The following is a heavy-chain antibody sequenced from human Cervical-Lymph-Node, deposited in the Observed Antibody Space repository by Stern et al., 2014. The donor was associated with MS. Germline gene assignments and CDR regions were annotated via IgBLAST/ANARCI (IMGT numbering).Heavy chain of an antibody. CDR2: IWYDGSNE. Sequence: QVQLEESGGGVVQPGRSLRLSCAASGLTFRGYGMHWVRQAPGKGLEWVAIIWYDGSNEYYADSVKGRFTISRDNSRNTLYLQMNSLRAEDTAVYYCARGSVGADLYWYFDLWGRGTLVSVSS. V-gene: IGHV3-33*01. D-gene: IGHD1-26*01. CDR1: GLTFRGYG. J-gene: IGHJ2*01. CDR3: ARGSVGADLYWYFDL.